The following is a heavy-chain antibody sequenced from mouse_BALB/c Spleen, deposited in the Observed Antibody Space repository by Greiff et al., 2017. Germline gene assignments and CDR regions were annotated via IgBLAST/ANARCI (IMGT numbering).Heavy chain of an antibody. D-gene: IGHD1-2*01. CDR2: IDPENGDT. CDR3: TRSNYGTQSSHWYFDV. J-gene: IGHJ1*01. V-gene: IGHV14-4*02. CDR1: GFNIKDYY. Sequence: EVQLQQSGAELVRSGASVKLSCTASGFNIKDYYMHWVKQRPEQGLEWIGWIDPENGDTEYAPKFQGKATMTADTSSNTAYLQLSSLTSEDTAVYYCTRSNYGTQSSHWYFDVWGAGTTVTVSS.